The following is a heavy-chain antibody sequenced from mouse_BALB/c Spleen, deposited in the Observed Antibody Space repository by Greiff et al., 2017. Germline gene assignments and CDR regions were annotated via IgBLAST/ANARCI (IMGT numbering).Heavy chain of an antibody. CDR2: ISSGGGST. J-gene: IGHJ4*01. D-gene: IGHD1-2*01. V-gene: IGHV5-12-1*01. CDR3: ARHRRSTTAYYYAMDY. CDR1: GFAFSSYD. Sequence: DVMLVESGGGLVKPGGSLKLSCAASGFAFSSYDMSWVRQTPEKRLEWVAYISSGGGSTYYPDTVKGRFTISRDNAKNTLYLQMSSLKSEDTAMYYCARHRRSTTAYYYAMDYWGQGTSVTVSS.